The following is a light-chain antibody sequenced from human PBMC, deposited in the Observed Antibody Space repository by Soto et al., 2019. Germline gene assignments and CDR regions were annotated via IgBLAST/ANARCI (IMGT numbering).Light chain of an antibody. V-gene: IGLV1-44*01. J-gene: IGLJ2*01. CDR3: ASWDDSLNGPV. Sequence: QSVLTQPPSASGTPGQRVTISCSGSSSNIGSDTVNWYQQFPGTAPKLLIYTNDQRPSGVPDRISGSKSGTSASLAISGLQSEDDADYYCASWDDSLNGPVFGGGTKVTVL. CDR1: SSNIGSDT. CDR2: TND.